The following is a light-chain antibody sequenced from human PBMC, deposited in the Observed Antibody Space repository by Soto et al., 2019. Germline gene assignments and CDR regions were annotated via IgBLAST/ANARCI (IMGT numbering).Light chain of an antibody. CDR3: CSYAGSSPWV. CDR1: SSDVGSYNL. Sequence: QSALTQPASVSGSPGQSITISCTGTSSDVGSYNLVSWYQQHPGKAPKLMIYEGSKRPSGVSNRFSGSKSGNTASLTISGLQADDEADYSCCSYAGSSPWVFGGGTKLPVL. J-gene: IGLJ3*02. CDR2: EGS. V-gene: IGLV2-23*01.